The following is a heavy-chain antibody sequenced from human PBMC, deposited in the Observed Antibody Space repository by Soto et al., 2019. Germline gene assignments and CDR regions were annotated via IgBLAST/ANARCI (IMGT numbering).Heavy chain of an antibody. V-gene: IGHV4-31*03. CDR2: IYYSGIT. D-gene: IGHD2-15*01. CDR3: ARETLAATYYFDS. J-gene: IGHJ4*02. CDR1: GGSISSGGDC. Sequence: PSETLSLTCTVSGGSISSGGDCRNWIRQHPGKGLEWIGNIYYSGITSYNPSLESRVTISVDTSNNQFSLKLSSVTAADTAVYYCARETLAATYYFDSWGQGTLVTVSS.